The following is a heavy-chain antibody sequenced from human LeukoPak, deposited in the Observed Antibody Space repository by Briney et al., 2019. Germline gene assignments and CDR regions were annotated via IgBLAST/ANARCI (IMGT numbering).Heavy chain of an antibody. CDR3: ARHVKYCTNGVCYTDY. D-gene: IGHD2-8*01. CDR1: GGAITGYY. Sequence: SETLSLTCTVSGGAITGYYWSWIRQPPGKGLEWIGYIYYSGSTNYNPSLKSRVTISVDTSKNQFSLKLSSVTAADTAVYFCARHVKYCTNGVCYTDYWGQGTLVTVSS. V-gene: IGHV4-59*08. J-gene: IGHJ4*02. CDR2: IYYSGST.